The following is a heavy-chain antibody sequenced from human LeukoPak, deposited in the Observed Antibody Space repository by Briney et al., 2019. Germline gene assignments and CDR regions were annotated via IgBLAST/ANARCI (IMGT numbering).Heavy chain of an antibody. D-gene: IGHD6-13*01. CDR1: GDSISSGGYS. CDR3: ARVVAAAGNNWFDP. CDR2: IHDSGST. J-gene: IGHJ5*02. Sequence: SETLSLTCAVSGDSISSGGYSWSWIRQTPGKGLEWIAYIHDSGSTYNNPSLKSRLSISIDTSKNQFSLKLNSVTASDTAVYYCARVVAAAGNNWFDPWGQGTLVTVSS. V-gene: IGHV4-30-4*07.